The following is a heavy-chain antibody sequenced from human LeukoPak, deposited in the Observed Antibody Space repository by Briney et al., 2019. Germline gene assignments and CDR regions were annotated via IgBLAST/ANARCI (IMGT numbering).Heavy chain of an antibody. Sequence: KPSETLSLTCTVSGGSISSYYWSWIRQPPGKGLEWIGYIYYSGSTNYNPSLKSRVTISVDTSKNQFSLKLSSVTAADTAVYYCARGSGSYYVYRGQGTLVTVSS. V-gene: IGHV4-59*01. CDR1: GGSISSYY. D-gene: IGHD1-26*01. CDR3: ARGSGSYYVY. J-gene: IGHJ4*02. CDR2: IYYSGST.